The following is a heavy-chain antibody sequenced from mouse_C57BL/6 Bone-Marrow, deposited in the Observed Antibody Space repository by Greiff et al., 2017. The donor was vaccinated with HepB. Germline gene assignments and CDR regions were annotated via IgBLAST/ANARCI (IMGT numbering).Heavy chain of an antibody. CDR1: GFTFSSYA. CDR2: ISDGGSYT. D-gene: IGHD1-1*01. CDR3: ARDPYYYGSSPFAY. J-gene: IGHJ3*01. V-gene: IGHV5-4*01. Sequence: EVKLVESGGGLVKPGGSLKLSCAASGFTFSSYAMSWVRQTPEKRLEWVATISDGGSYTYYPDNVKGRFTISRDNAKNNLYLQMSHLKSEDTAMYYCARDPYYYGSSPFAYWGQGTLVTVSA.